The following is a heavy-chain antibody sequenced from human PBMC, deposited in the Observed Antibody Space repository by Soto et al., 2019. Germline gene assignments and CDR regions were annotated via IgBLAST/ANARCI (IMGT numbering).Heavy chain of an antibody. CDR3: ERAASIAARLAGFDY. CDR1: GGTFSGYA. D-gene: IGHD6-6*01. Sequence: SVQLSCKASGGTFSGYAISWVLQAPGQGLEWMGGIIPIFGTANYAQKFQGRVTITADESTSTAYMELSSLSAEDTAVSSCERAASIAARLAGFDYWG. V-gene: IGHV1-69*01. J-gene: IGHJ4*01. CDR2: IIPIFGTA.